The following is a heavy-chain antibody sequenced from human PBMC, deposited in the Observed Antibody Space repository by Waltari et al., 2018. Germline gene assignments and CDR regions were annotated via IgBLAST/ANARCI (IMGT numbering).Heavy chain of an antibody. CDR2: LNRMGSI. CDR1: GASFSVYY. J-gene: IGHJ4*02. D-gene: IGHD2-15*01. CDR3: AGGYCSGGSCSGRFQGRLDY. V-gene: IGHV4-34*01. Sequence: QVHLQHWGAGLLKPSGTLSLTCAVYGASFSVYYWGWIRQPPRKGRQWIRELNRMGSINHRRTLSSRLTITVDTTKTQVTLKHSSVPAADTAAYYCAGGYCSGGSCSGRFQGRLDYWGQGTLVTVSS.